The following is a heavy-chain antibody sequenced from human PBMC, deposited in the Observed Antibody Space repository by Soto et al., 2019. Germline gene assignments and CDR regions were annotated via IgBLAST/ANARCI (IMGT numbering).Heavy chain of an antibody. D-gene: IGHD3-10*01. CDR3: ARENIPYYYGSGSDYGMDV. CDR2: IYHSGST. CDR1: GGSISSGGYS. V-gene: IGHV4-30-2*01. J-gene: IGHJ6*02. Sequence: SETLSLTCAVSGGSISSGGYSWSWIRQPPGKGLEWIGYIYHSGSTYYNPSLKSRVTMTRDTSISTAYMELSRLRSDDTAVYYCARENIPYYYGSGSDYGMDVWGQGTTVTVSS.